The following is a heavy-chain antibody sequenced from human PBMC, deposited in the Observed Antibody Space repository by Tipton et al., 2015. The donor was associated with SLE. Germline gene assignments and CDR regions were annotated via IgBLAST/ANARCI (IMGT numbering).Heavy chain of an antibody. V-gene: IGHV4-59*01. CDR3: AREGITIRAFDI. CDR2: IYYSGST. CDR1: GGSISRYY. D-gene: IGHD3-10*01. J-gene: IGHJ3*02. Sequence: TLSLTCTVSGGSISRYYWSWIRQPPGKGLEWIGYIYYSGSTNYNPSLKSRVTISVDTSKNQFSLKLSSVTAADPAVYYCAREGITIRAFDIWGQGTMVTVSS.